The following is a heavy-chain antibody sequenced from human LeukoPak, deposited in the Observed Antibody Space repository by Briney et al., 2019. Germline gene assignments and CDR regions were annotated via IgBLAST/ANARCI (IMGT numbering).Heavy chain of an antibody. D-gene: IGHD5-24*01. CDR3: ARGRRWLQLRHVFDY. CDR2: MNPNSGNT. Sequence: ASVKVSCKASGYTSTSYDINWVRQATGQGLEWMGWMNPNSGNTGYAQKFQGRVTMTRNTSISTAYMELSSLRSEDTAVYYCARGRRWLQLRHVFDYWGRGTLVTVSS. CDR1: GYTSTSYD. V-gene: IGHV1-8*01. J-gene: IGHJ4*02.